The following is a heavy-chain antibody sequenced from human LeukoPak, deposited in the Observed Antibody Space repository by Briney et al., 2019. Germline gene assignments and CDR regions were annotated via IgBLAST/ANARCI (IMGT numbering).Heavy chain of an antibody. V-gene: IGHV4-4*02. CDR3: ARDSAGSGFDY. J-gene: IGHJ4*02. CDR1: GGSISSSNW. CDR2: IYHSGST. D-gene: IGHD3-10*01. Sequence: SETLSLTCAVSGGSISSSNWWSWVRQPPGRGLEWIGEIYHSGSTNYNPSLKRRDTISVDKSKNQFSLKLSSVTAADTAVYYCARDSAGSGFDYWGQGTLVTVSS.